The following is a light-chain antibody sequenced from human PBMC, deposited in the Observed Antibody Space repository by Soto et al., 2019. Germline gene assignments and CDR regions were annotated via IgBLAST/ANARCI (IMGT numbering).Light chain of an antibody. Sequence: QSVLIQPPSASGTPGQRVTISCSGSSSNIGSNYVYWYQHLPGTAPKLLIYRNNQRPSGVPDRFSGSKSGTSASLALSGLRSEDEGGYYCAAWDDSLSGHWVFGGGTKLTVL. CDR3: AAWDDSLSGHWV. CDR1: SSNIGSNY. V-gene: IGLV1-47*01. J-gene: IGLJ3*02. CDR2: RNN.